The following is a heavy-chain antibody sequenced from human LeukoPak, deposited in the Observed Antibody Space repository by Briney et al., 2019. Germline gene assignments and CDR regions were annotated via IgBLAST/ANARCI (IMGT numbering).Heavy chain of an antibody. CDR3: ARERSPEGDSI. Sequence: GGSLRLSCAAPGFTFSSYSMNWVRQAPGKGLEWVSSISSSSSYIYYADSVKGRFTISRDNAKNSLYLQMNSLRAEDTAVYYCARERSPEGDSIWGQGTMVTVSS. D-gene: IGHD1-14*01. CDR1: GFTFSSYS. CDR2: ISSSSSYI. V-gene: IGHV3-21*01. J-gene: IGHJ3*02.